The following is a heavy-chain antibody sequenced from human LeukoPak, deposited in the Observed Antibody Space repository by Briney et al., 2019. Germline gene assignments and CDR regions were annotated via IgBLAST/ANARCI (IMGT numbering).Heavy chain of an antibody. CDR2: IYPGDSDT. Sequence: GESLKISCKGSGYSFTSYWIGWVRQLPGKGLEWMGIIYPGDSDTRYSPSFQGQVTISADKSISTAYLQWSSLKASDTAMYYCARPGALYDSSGYSQFDYWGQGTLVAASS. J-gene: IGHJ4*02. V-gene: IGHV5-51*01. CDR3: ARPGALYDSSGYSQFDY. D-gene: IGHD3-22*01. CDR1: GYSFTSYW.